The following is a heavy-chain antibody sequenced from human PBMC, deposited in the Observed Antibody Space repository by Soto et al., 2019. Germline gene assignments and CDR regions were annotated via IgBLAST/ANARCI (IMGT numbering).Heavy chain of an antibody. V-gene: IGHV4-39*01. J-gene: IGHJ4*02. CDR1: TASLSSMYSC. CDR3: GGVMIGTSRHTDSDY. CDR2: IDYNGVT. D-gene: IGHD3-16*01. Sequence: SQTLSLTCPVSTASLSSMYSCCGWIRQTPGNGLEWSGNIDYNGVTYYTPSLKSRVTVSKDTSKNQVSLKVASVTAADTAIYYCGGVMIGTSRHTDSDYWGQGTQVTVSS.